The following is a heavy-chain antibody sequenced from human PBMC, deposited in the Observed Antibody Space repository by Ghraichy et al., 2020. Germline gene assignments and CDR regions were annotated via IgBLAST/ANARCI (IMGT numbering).Heavy chain of an antibody. Sequence: SQTLSLTCTVSGGSISSGGYYWSWIRQHPGKGLEWIGYIYYSGSTYYNPSFKSRVTISVDTPKKQFSLKLSSVTAADTAVYYCAMGRDGITIFGVVPPFDYWGQGTLVTVSS. CDR3: AMGRDGITIFGVVPPFDY. D-gene: IGHD3-3*01. J-gene: IGHJ4*02. V-gene: IGHV4-31*03. CDR2: IYYSGST. CDR1: GGSISSGGYY.